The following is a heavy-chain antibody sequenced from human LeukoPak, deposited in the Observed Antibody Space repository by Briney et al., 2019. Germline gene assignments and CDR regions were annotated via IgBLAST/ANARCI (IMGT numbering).Heavy chain of an antibody. Sequence: SETLSLTCTVSSGSISSYYWSWIRQPPGKGLEWIGSIFYSGSTYYNPSLKSRVTISVDTSKNQFSLKLKYVTAADTAVYYCARFDRGGDYFDYWGQGTLVTVSS. CDR1: SGSISSYY. CDR3: ARFDRGGDYFDY. CDR2: IFYSGST. D-gene: IGHD3-16*02. J-gene: IGHJ4*02. V-gene: IGHV4-59*04.